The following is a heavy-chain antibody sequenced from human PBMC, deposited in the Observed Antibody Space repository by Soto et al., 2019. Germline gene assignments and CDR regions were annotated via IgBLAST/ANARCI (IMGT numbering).Heavy chain of an antibody. J-gene: IGHJ4*02. CDR3: ARGMYADY. CDR2: ISAHNGNT. CDR1: GYGFTTYG. D-gene: IGHD2-8*01. Sequence: QVHLVQSGAEVKKPGASVKVSCKGSGYGFTTYGITWVRQAPGQGLEWMAWISAHNGNTNYAQKLQGRVTVTRDTSTSTAYMELRSLRSDDAAVYYCARGMYADYWGQGALVTVSS. V-gene: IGHV1-18*01.